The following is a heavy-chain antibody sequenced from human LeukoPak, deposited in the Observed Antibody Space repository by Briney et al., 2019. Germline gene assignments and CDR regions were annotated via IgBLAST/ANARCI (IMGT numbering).Heavy chain of an antibody. CDR2: INHNGNVN. CDR1: GFTFSSYW. J-gene: IGHJ4*02. Sequence: GGSLRLSCAASGFTFSSYWMNWARQAPGKGLEWVASINHNGNVNYYVDSVKGRFTISRDNAKNTLYLQMNSLRAEDTAVYYCARDHSSSSTDYWGQGTLVTVSS. CDR3: ARDHSSSSTDY. V-gene: IGHV3-7*01. D-gene: IGHD6-13*01.